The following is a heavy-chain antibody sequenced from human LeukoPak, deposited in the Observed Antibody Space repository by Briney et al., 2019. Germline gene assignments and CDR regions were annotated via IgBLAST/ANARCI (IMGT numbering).Heavy chain of an antibody. CDR1: GYTFTNYD. CDR3: ARNYYDSSGYYLGLYYYYYCMDV. CDR2: MNPNSGNT. J-gene: IGHJ6*03. D-gene: IGHD3-22*01. Sequence: ASVKVSCKASGYTFTNYDINWVRQATGQGLEWMGWMNPNSGNTGYAQKFQGRVTMTRNTSISTAYMELSSLRSEDTAVYYCARNYYDSSGYYLGLYYYYYCMDVWGKGTTVTDSS. V-gene: IGHV1-8*01.